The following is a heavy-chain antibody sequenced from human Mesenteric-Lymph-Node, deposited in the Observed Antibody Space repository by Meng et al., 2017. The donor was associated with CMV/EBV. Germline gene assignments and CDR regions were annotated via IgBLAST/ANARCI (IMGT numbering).Heavy chain of an antibody. CDR3: TRGPVTSIDWFDP. J-gene: IGHJ5*02. CDR2: INSDGRST. CDR1: GFTFDDYA. D-gene: IGHD4-17*01. V-gene: IGHV3-74*01. Sequence: GGSLRLSCEASGFTFDDYAMHWVRQVPGKGLVWVSRINSDGRSTSYADSVKGRFTISRDNAKNSVYLHMNSLRVEDTAVYYCTRGPVTSIDWFDPWGQGTLVTVSS.